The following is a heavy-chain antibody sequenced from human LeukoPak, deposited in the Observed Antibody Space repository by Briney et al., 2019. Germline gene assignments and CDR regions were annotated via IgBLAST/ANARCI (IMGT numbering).Heavy chain of an antibody. Sequence: GGSLRLSCAASGFTFSSYSMNWVRQAPGKGLEWVSSISGSSSYIYYADSVKGRFTISRDNAKNSLYLQMNSLRAEDTAVYYCARDLNGGFDPWGQGTLVTVSS. D-gene: IGHD1-1*01. CDR1: GFTFSSYS. CDR3: ARDLNGGFDP. J-gene: IGHJ5*02. V-gene: IGHV3-21*01. CDR2: ISGSSSYI.